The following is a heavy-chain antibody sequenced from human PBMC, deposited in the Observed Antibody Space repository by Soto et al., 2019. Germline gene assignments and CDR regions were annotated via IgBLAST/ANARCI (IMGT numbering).Heavy chain of an antibody. CDR2: LNAGNGNA. J-gene: IGHJ5*02. CDR1: GYTFTSYA. CDR3: ATDLGVGAASAS. D-gene: IGHD1-26*01. Sequence: QVQLVQSGAEVKKPGASVKVSCKASGYTFTSYAMHWVRQAPGQRLEWMGWLNAGNGNAKYSQKFQGRVTIARDTAASTASMELSSLRSAATAVYYCATDLGVGAASASWGQGTLVTVSS. V-gene: IGHV1-3*01.